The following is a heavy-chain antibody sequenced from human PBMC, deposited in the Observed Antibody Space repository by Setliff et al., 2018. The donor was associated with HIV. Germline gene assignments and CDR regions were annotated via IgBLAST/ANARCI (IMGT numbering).Heavy chain of an antibody. Sequence: SETLSLTCTVSGGSISSYYWSWIRQHPGKGLEWIGYIYYSGSTYYNPSLKSRVTISVDTSKNQFSLKLSSVTAADTAVYYCAAEGVQGSSYYYMDVWGKGTTVTVSS. CDR2: IYYSGST. CDR3: AAEGVQGSSYYYMDV. V-gene: IGHV4-59*06. CDR1: GGSISSYY. D-gene: IGHD2-15*01. J-gene: IGHJ6*03.